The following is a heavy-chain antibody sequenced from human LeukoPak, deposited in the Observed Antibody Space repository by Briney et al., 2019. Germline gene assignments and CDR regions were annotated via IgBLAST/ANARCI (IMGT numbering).Heavy chain of an antibody. Sequence: PGGSLRLSCAASGFTFSSYIMNWVRQAPGKGLEWVSSISSSSSYIYYADSVKGRFTISRDNAKNSLYLQMNSLRAEDTAVYYCARDGDSSGWFYFDYWGQGTLVTVSS. CDR3: ARDGDSSGWFYFDY. V-gene: IGHV3-21*01. CDR1: GFTFSSYI. J-gene: IGHJ4*02. D-gene: IGHD6-19*01. CDR2: ISSSSSYI.